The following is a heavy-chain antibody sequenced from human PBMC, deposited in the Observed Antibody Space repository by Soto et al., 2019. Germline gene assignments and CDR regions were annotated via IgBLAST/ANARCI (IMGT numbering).Heavy chain of an antibody. V-gene: IGHV2-5*01. CDR1: GFSLSTSGVG. Sequence: SGPTLVNPTQTLTLTCTFSGFSLSTSGVGVGWIRQPPGKALEWLALIYWNDDKRYSPSLKIRLTITKDTSKNQVVLTMTNMDPVETATYYCGHDSPLDYYDSSGYFDYWGQGTLVTVSS. D-gene: IGHD3-22*01. CDR2: IYWNDDK. J-gene: IGHJ4*02. CDR3: GHDSPLDYYDSSGYFDY.